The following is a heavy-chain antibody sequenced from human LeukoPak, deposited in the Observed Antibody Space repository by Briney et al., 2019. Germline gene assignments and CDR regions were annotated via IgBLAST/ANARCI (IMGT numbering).Heavy chain of an antibody. V-gene: IGHV4-59*08. Sequence: NPSETLSLTCTVSGGSISSYYWSWIRQPPGKGLEWIGYIYYSGSTNYNPSLKSRVTISVDTSKNQFSLKLSSVTAADTAVYYCARHDAGYDFWSGYYTRDFDYWGQGTLVTVSS. CDR2: IYYSGST. D-gene: IGHD3-3*01. J-gene: IGHJ4*02. CDR1: GGSISSYY. CDR3: ARHDAGYDFWSGYYTRDFDY.